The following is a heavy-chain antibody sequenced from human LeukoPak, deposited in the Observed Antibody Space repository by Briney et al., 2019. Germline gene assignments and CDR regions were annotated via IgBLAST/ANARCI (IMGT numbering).Heavy chain of an antibody. D-gene: IGHD3-10*01. V-gene: IGHV3-66*01. Sequence: QPGGSLRLSCAASGFTVSSSYMSWVRQAPGKGLEWVSVIYSGGSTYYADSVKGRFTISRDNSKNTLYLQMNSRRAEDTAVYFCAGFGSYYFDYWGQGTLLTLSS. J-gene: IGHJ4*02. CDR1: GFTVSSSY. CDR3: AGFGSYYFDY. CDR2: IYSGGST.